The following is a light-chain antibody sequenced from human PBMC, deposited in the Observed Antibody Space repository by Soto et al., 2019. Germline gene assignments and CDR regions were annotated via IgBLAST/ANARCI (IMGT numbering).Light chain of an antibody. Sequence: QSVLTHPPSGSAAPGQTVTIYCSGRGSNIGSNSVSWYQQVPGTAPKRLLYYNDKRPSGIPDRFFRSKSGTSATLGIAGLQTAEEADHYCGTWESYLSVGVFGGGTK. CDR3: GTWESYLSVGV. J-gene: IGLJ2*01. V-gene: IGLV1-51*01. CDR1: GSNIGSNS. CDR2: YND.